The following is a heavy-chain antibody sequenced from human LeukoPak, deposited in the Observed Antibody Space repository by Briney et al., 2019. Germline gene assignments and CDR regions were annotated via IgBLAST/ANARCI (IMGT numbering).Heavy chain of an antibody. CDR3: AREPMSTGWFDP. V-gene: IGHV3-23*01. CDR1: GFTFSNYA. D-gene: IGHD3-10*02. Sequence: GGSLRLSCAASGFTFSNYAMSWVRQAPGKGLEWVSAISATGGATYYADSVKGRFTMSRDNSMNTSYLQMNNLRAGDTALYYCAREPMSTGWFDPWGQGTLVTVSS. CDR2: ISATGGAT. J-gene: IGHJ5*02.